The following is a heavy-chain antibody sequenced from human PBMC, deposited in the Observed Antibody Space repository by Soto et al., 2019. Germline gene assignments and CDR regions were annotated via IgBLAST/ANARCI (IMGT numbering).Heavy chain of an antibody. CDR2: ISWNSGSI. Sequence: PGGSLRLSCAASGFTFDDYAMHWVRQAPGKGLEWVSGISWNSGSIGYADSVKGRFTISRDNAKNSLYLQMNSLRAEDTALYYCAKDCGEKKWVALIRASYYYGMDVWGQGTTVTVSS. CDR1: GFTFDDYA. D-gene: IGHD4-17*01. V-gene: IGHV3-9*01. CDR3: AKDCGEKKWVALIRASYYYGMDV. J-gene: IGHJ6*02.